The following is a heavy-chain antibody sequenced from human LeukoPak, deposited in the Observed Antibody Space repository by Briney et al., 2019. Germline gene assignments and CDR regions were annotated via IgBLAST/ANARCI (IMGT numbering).Heavy chain of an antibody. Sequence: ASVKVSCKASGYTFTGYYMHWVRQAPGQGLEWMGIINPSGGSTSYAQKFQGRVTMTRDMSTSTVYMELSSLRSEDTAVYYCARLNDYDILTGYGMDVWGKGTTVTVSS. V-gene: IGHV1-46*01. CDR2: INPSGGST. J-gene: IGHJ6*03. D-gene: IGHD3-9*01. CDR3: ARLNDYDILTGYGMDV. CDR1: GYTFTGYY.